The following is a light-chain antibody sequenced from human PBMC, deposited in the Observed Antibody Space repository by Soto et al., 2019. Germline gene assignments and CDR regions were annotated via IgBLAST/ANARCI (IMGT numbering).Light chain of an antibody. V-gene: IGKV3-20*01. Sequence: EIVLTQSPDTLSLSPGERATLSCRASQSVSSSYLAFYQQKPCQAPRLLIYGASSRATGIPDRFSGSGSGTDFTLTISRLEPEDFAVYYCQQYGSSPRTFGQGTKVDIK. CDR3: QQYGSSPRT. J-gene: IGKJ1*01. CDR2: GAS. CDR1: QSVSSSY.